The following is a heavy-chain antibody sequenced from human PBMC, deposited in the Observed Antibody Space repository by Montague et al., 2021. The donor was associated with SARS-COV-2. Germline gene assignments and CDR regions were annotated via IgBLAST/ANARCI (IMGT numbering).Heavy chain of an antibody. J-gene: IGHJ6*02. V-gene: IGHV4-61*09. Sequence: SQTLSLTCTVSGGSISSGNYYWSWIRQPAGKGLEWIRHIYTSGSTNYNPSLKSRVTISVHTSNNQFSLKLSSVTAADTAVYYCARESGSPTYYFYYGVDVWGQGTTVTVSS. D-gene: IGHD1-26*01. CDR3: ARESGSPTYYFYYGVDV. CDR2: IYTSGST. CDR1: GGSISSGNYY.